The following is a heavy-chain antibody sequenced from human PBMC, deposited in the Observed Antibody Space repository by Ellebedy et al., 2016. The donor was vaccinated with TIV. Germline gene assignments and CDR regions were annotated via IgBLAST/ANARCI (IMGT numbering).Heavy chain of an antibody. Sequence: PGGSLRLSCAASGFTFSSYAMSWVRQAPGKGLEWVPAISDGGITTYYADSVKGRFTISRDNSKNTLHLQMNSLRAEDTAVYYCAKDYFYDSSGGYFDYWGQGTLVTVSS. V-gene: IGHV3-23*01. D-gene: IGHD3-22*01. J-gene: IGHJ4*02. CDR1: GFTFSSYA. CDR3: AKDYFYDSSGGYFDY. CDR2: ISDGGITT.